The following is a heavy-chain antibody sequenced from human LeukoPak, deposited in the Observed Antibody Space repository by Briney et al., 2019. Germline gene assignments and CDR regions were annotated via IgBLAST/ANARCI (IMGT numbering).Heavy chain of an antibody. CDR2: IDPNNGDT. V-gene: IGHV1-2*02. Sequence: ASVKVSCKASGYTFTGYYMHWVRQAPGQGLEWMGWIDPNNGDTNYAQKFQGRVTMTRDTSISTAYMELSRLRSDDTAVYYCARDRGRAMGVDYWGQGTLVTVSS. J-gene: IGHJ4*02. D-gene: IGHD3-16*01. CDR3: ARDRGRAMGVDY. CDR1: GYTFTGYY.